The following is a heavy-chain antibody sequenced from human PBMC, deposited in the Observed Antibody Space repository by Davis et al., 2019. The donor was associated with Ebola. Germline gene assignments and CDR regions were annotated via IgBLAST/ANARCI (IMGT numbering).Heavy chain of an antibody. CDR1: GFTLTSYS. D-gene: IGHD4-17*01. CDR2: ISGGGGST. CDR3: AKGSLYGSRSITAGVDV. V-gene: IGHV3-23*01. J-gene: IGHJ6*02. Sequence: GESLKISCAASGFTLTSYSMTWVRQPPGKVLEWVSGISGGGGSTYYADSVKGRFTFSRDNSKNTLYLQMNSLRAEDTAIYYCAKGSLYGSRSITAGVDVWGQGTTVTVSS.